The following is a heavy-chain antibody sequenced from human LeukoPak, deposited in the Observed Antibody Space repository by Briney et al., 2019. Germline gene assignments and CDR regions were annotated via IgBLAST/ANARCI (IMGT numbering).Heavy chain of an antibody. Sequence: GGSLRLSCAASGFTFSSFAMSWVRQAPGKGLEWVSGISGSGGSTYYADSVKGRFTISRDNSKNTQYLQMNGLRAEDTAIYYCARRCGSTCFDYWGQGTLVTVSS. J-gene: IGHJ4*02. D-gene: IGHD6-13*01. CDR1: GFTFSSFA. CDR3: ARRCGSTCFDY. V-gene: IGHV3-23*01. CDR2: ISGSGGST.